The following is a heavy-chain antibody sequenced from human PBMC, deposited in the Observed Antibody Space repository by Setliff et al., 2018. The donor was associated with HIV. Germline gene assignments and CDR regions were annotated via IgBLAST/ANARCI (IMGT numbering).Heavy chain of an antibody. V-gene: IGHV3-23*01. D-gene: IGHD6-13*01. CDR3: VKGYTSTWGPFDY. CDR2: ISGSGGDT. J-gene: IGHJ4*02. CDR1: GFTFRSYW. Sequence: PGGSLRLSCEASGFTFRSYWVSWVRQAPGKGLECVAVISGSGGDTYYADSVKGRFVISREKSKSTLYLQMNSLRAEDTAVYYCVKGYTSTWGPFDYWGQGTLVTVSS.